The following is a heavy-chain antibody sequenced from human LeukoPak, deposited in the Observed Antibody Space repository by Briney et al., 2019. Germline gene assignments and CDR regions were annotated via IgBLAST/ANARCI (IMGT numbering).Heavy chain of an antibody. V-gene: IGHV4-59*01. Sequence: SETLSLTCTVTGGSLSSYYWSWIGQPPGKGLEWIGYIYYSGSTNYNPSLKSRVTISVDTSKNQFSLKLSSVTAADTDVYYCARCWGPFDYWGQGTLVTVSS. CDR2: IYYSGST. CDR1: GGSLSSYY. D-gene: IGHD7-27*01. J-gene: IGHJ4*02. CDR3: ARCWGPFDY.